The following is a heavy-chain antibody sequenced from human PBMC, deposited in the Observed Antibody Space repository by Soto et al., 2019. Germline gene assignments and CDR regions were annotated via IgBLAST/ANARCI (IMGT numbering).Heavy chain of an antibody. V-gene: IGHV3-23*01. Sequence: GGSLRLSCAASGFTFGTYAMSWVRQAPGKGLEWVSGISGRGTTFYADSVKGRFTISRDNSKNTLYLQMNSLRAEDTAVYYCAKDGGTHWFDPWGQGTLVTVSS. CDR3: AKDGGTHWFDP. CDR1: GFTFGTYA. D-gene: IGHD3-16*01. CDR2: ISGRGTT. J-gene: IGHJ5*02.